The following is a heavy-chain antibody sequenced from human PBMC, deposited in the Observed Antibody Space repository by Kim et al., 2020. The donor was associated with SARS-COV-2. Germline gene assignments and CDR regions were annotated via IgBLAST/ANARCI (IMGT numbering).Heavy chain of an antibody. Sequence: YADFGKGRFTISRDTAKNTLYLLLSSLTAEDTAVYYCARDGGTSSPEIDSWGQGTLVTVSS. CDR3: ARDGGTSSPEIDS. J-gene: IGHJ4*02. V-gene: IGHV3-74*01. D-gene: IGHD2-2*01.